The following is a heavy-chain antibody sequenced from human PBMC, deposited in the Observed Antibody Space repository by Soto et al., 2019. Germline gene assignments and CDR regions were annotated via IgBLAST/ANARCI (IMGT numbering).Heavy chain of an antibody. D-gene: IGHD2-21*02. CDR2: ISGGGGSS. Sequence: EVQLLESGGGLVQPGGSLRLSCAASGFTFSNYAMSWVRQAPGKGLEWVSGISGGGGSSYYADSVKGRFTISRDNSKNTLYLQMNSLRAEYTAVYYGAHNCGVDCHSVFFYWGQGTLVIVSS. J-gene: IGHJ4*02. CDR1: GFTFSNYA. V-gene: IGHV3-23*01. CDR3: AHNCGVDCHSVFFY.